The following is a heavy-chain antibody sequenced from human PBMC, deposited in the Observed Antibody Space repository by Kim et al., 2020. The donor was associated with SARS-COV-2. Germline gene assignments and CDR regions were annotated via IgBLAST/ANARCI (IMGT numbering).Heavy chain of an antibody. J-gene: IGHJ4*02. CDR2: IYYSGST. CDR1: GGSISSYY. V-gene: IGHV4-59*08. CDR3: ARLDSRGYSGYDLEGHFDY. Sequence: SETLSLTCTVSGGSISSYYWSWIRQPPGKGLEWIGYIYYSGSTNYNPSLKSRVTISVDTSKNQFSLKLSSVTAADTAVYYCARLDSRGYSGYDLEGHFDYCGQRTLLTASS. D-gene: IGHD5-12*01.